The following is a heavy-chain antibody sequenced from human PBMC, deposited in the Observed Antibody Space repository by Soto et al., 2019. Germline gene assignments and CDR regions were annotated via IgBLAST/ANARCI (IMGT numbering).Heavy chain of an antibody. CDR1: GGTFSSYT. CDR2: IIPILGIA. J-gene: IGHJ6*03. V-gene: IGHV1-69*02. Sequence: QVQLVQSGAEVKKPGSSVKVSCKASGGTFSSYTISWVRQAPGQGLEWMGRIIPILGIANYAQKFQGRVTIAADKSTSTAYMELSRLRSEDTGVYYCAGGYCSGGSCYSGDYYYYYYMDVWGNGTTVTVSS. D-gene: IGHD2-15*01. CDR3: AGGYCSGGSCYSGDYYYYYYMDV.